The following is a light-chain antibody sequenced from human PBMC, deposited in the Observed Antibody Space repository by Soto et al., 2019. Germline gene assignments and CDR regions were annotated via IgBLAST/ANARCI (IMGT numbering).Light chain of an antibody. Sequence: DIQMTQSPSSLSASVGDRVTIACPASQSINNYLSWYQQKPGKAPNLLIFGASTLQSGVPSRFSGSGSGTDFTLTISSLQPEDFATYYCLQSYRTPLTFGGGTKVDIK. CDR3: LQSYRTPLT. V-gene: IGKV1-39*01. J-gene: IGKJ4*01. CDR1: QSINNY. CDR2: GAS.